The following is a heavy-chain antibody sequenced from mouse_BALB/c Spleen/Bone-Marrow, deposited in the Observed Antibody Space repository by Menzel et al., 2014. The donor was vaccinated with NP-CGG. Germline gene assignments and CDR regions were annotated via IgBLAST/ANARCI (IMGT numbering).Heavy chain of an antibody. CDR1: GFTFSSYA. V-gene: IGHV5-9-4*01. CDR3: AREGLRRRAAMDY. J-gene: IGHJ4*01. CDR2: ISSGGSYT. Sequence: EVKLMESGGGLVKPGGSLKLSRAASGFTFSSYAMSWVRQSPEKRLEWVAEISSGGSYTYYPDTVTGRFTISRDNAKNTLYLEMSSLRSEDTAMYYCAREGLRRRAAMDYWGQGTSVTVSS. D-gene: IGHD2-4*01.